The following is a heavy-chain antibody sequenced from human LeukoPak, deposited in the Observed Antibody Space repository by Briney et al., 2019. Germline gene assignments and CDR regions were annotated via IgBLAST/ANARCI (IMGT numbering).Heavy chain of an antibody. CDR1: GFSFTSYE. CDR2: IWYDGNNK. CDR3: AKEENTAANS. Sequence: QTGGSLRLSCAASGFSFTSYEMNWVRQAPGKGLEWVAGIWYDGNNKNYGDSVKGRFTISRDNSKNTLYLQMTSLRVEDTAVYYCAKEENTAANSWGQGTLVSVSS. V-gene: IGHV3-33*06. D-gene: IGHD2-2*01. J-gene: IGHJ4*02.